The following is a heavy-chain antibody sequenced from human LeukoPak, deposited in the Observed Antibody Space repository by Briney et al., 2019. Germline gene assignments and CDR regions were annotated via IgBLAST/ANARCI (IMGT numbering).Heavy chain of an antibody. CDR3: ARGGAYSSGLNYFDY. CDR2: INSDGSST. D-gene: IGHD6-19*01. V-gene: IGHV3-74*01. CDR1: GFTFSSYW. J-gene: IGHJ4*02. Sequence: GGSLRLSCAASGFTFSSYWMHGVGPAPGKGLVWVSRINSDGSSTSYADSVKGRFTISRDNAKNTLYLQMNSLRAEDTAVFYCARGGAYSSGLNYFDYWGQGALVTVSS.